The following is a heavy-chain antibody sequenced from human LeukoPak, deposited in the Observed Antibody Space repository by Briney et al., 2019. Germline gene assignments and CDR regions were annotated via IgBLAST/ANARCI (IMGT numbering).Heavy chain of an antibody. J-gene: IGHJ4*02. V-gene: IGHV1-2*02. CDR1: GYTFTGYY. D-gene: IGHD3-10*01. Sequence: GASVKVSCKASGYTFTGYYMHWVRQAPRQGLEWMGWINPKSGGTNYAQKFQGRVTMTRQTSISTAYMELSRLRSDDTAVYYCARELVVRGVATDYWGQGTLVTVSS. CDR3: ARELVVRGVATDY. CDR2: INPKSGGT.